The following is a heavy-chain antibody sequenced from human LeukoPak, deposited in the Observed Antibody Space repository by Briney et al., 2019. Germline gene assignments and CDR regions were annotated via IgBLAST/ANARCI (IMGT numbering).Heavy chain of an antibody. CDR3: ARAVPHSSSWYAFDY. Sequence: GGSLRLSCAASGFTFSSYDMHWVRQATGKGLEWVSAIGTAGDTYYPGSVKGRFTISRENAKNSLYLQMNSLRAGDTAVYYYARAVPHSSSWYAFDYWGQGTLVTVSS. CDR1: GFTFSSYD. V-gene: IGHV3-13*01. CDR2: IGTAGDT. J-gene: IGHJ4*02. D-gene: IGHD6-13*01.